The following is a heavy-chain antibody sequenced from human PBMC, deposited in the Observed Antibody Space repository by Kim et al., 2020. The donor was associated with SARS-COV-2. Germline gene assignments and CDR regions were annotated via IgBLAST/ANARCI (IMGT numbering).Heavy chain of an antibody. V-gene: IGHV3-66*01. D-gene: IGHD6-13*01. CDR3: ATNLAAAGVV. J-gene: IGHJ4*02. CDR1: GFTVSSNY. CDR2: IYSGDKT. Sequence: GGSLRLSCAASGFTVSSNYMSWLRQAPGKGLEWLSVIYSGDKTYYVESVKGRLTISRDNSKNTLYLQMSSLRVEDTAVYYCATNLAAAGVVWGQGTLVIV.